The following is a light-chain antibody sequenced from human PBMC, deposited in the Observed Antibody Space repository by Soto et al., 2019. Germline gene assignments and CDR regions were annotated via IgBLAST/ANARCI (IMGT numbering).Light chain of an antibody. Sequence: EIVLTQSPATLSLSPGERATLSFRASQSVSSYLAWYQQTPGQAPRLLIYGASNRATGIPARFSGSGSGTDFTLTISSLEPEDFAVYYCQQRSDWPITFGQGTRLEI. V-gene: IGKV3-11*01. CDR1: QSVSSY. CDR2: GAS. CDR3: QQRSDWPIT. J-gene: IGKJ5*01.